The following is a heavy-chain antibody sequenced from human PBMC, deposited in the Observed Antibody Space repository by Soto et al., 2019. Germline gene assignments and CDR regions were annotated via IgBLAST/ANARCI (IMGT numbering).Heavy chain of an antibody. CDR1: GFTFSTYG. CDR2: IWHDGSKK. V-gene: IGHV3-33*01. CDR3: ARDLDTALGYYYYYGMDV. Sequence: GGSLRLSCAASGFTFSTYGMHWVRQAPGKGLEWVAPIWHDGSKKYFADSVRGRFTISRDNSKNTHYLQMNSLRAEDTAVYYCARDLDTALGYYYYYGMDVWGQGTTVTVSS. D-gene: IGHD5-18*01. J-gene: IGHJ6*02.